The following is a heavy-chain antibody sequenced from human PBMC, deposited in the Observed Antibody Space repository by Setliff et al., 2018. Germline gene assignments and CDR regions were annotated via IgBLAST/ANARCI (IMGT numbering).Heavy chain of an antibody. CDR3: AKDKGGYMNNWFDP. V-gene: IGHV3-20*04. J-gene: IGHJ5*02. CDR2: INWNGDRT. CDR1: GFTFDVYD. Sequence: PGGSLRLSCAASGFTFDVYDLNWVRQAPGKGLEWVSSINWNGDRTGYADSVKGRFTISRDNAKNSLYLQMNRLRAEDTALYYCAKDKGGYMNNWFDPWGQGTLVTVSS. D-gene: IGHD2-2*02.